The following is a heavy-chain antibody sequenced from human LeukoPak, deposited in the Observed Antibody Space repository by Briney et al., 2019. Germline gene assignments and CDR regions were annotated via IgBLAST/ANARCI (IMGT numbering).Heavy chain of an antibody. Sequence: GGSLRLSCAASGFTFSTYSMNWVRQAPGKGLEWVGRTRNQANSYTTEYAASVKGRFSISRDDSKNALYLEMNSLRAEDTAVYYCAKDKYGDYDGFDYWGQGTLVTVSS. D-gene: IGHD4-17*01. CDR1: GFTFSTYS. J-gene: IGHJ4*02. CDR3: AKDKYGDYDGFDY. V-gene: IGHV3-72*01. CDR2: TRNQANSYTT.